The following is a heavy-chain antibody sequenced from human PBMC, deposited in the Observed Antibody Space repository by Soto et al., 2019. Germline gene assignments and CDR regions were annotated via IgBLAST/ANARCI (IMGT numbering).Heavy chain of an antibody. J-gene: IGHJ6*02. CDR3: AKRRGIAADGTIPYGMDV. CDR1: GFTFSSYG. Sequence: QVQLVESGGGVVQPGRSLRLSCAASGFTFSSYGMHWVRQAPGKGLEWVAVISYDGSNKYYADSVKGRFTISRDNSKNPLELQMHSLRAEYTAVYYWAKRRGIAADGTIPYGMDVWGQGTKVTFSS. CDR2: ISYDGSNK. D-gene: IGHD6-13*01. V-gene: IGHV3-30*18.